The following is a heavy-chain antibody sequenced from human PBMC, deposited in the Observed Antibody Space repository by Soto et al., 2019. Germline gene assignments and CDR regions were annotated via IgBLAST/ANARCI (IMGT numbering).Heavy chain of an antibody. D-gene: IGHD3-3*01. Sequence: GGSLRLSCAASGFTFSSYAMSWVRQAPGKGLEWVSAISGSGGSTYYADSVKGRFTISRDNSKNTLYLQMNSLRAEDTAIYYCAKATLRVVHPLVLDYWGQGSLVTVS. CDR1: GFTFSSYA. V-gene: IGHV3-23*01. CDR2: ISGSGGST. CDR3: AKATLRVVHPLVLDY. J-gene: IGHJ4*02.